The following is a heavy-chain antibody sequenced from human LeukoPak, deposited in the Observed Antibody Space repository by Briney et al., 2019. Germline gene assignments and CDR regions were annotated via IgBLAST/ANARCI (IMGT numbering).Heavy chain of an antibody. CDR1: GYIFSTFG. CDR3: AKGVGYCTVISCYHFDY. D-gene: IGHD2-15*01. Sequence: GGSLRLSCEASGYIFSTFGMHWVRLAQGKGLESVTLISYDGSNKYYADSVKGRFTISRDNSKNTLYLHVTSLRAEDTAVYYCAKGVGYCTVISCYHFDYWGQGTLVTVSP. V-gene: IGHV3-30*18. CDR2: ISYDGSNK. J-gene: IGHJ4*02.